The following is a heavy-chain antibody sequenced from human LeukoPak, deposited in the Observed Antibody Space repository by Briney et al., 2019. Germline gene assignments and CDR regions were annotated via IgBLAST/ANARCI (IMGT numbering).Heavy chain of an antibody. CDR1: GFTFSSYA. J-gene: IGHJ4*02. Sequence: GGSLRLSCAASGFTFSSYAMNWVRQAPGKGLEWVSAISGSGGSTYYAGSVKGRFTISRDNSKNTLYLQMNSLRAEDTAVYYCAKGLGSSGFDYWGQGTLVTVSS. CDR3: AKGLGSSGFDY. V-gene: IGHV3-23*01. D-gene: IGHD3-22*01. CDR2: ISGSGGST.